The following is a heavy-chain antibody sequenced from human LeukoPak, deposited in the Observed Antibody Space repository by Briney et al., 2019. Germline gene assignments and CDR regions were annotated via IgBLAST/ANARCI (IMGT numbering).Heavy chain of an antibody. CDR2: ISSVGSV. V-gene: IGHV3-48*01. J-gene: IGHJ5*02. Sequence: PGGSLRLSCAASGFTFSTFSMNWVRQSPGEGLECLSSISSVGSVYFANSFKGRFTVSRDNRKSSLYLQINRLRVGDRAFFYCARDKYWSHPWGQRTLVTVSS. CDR3: ARDKYWSHP. D-gene: IGHD6-6*01. CDR1: GFTFSTFS.